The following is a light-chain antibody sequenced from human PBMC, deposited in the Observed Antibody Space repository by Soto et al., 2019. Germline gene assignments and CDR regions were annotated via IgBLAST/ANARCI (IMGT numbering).Light chain of an antibody. CDR1: SSDVGGFNS. CDR2: DVT. J-gene: IGLJ2*01. Sequence: QSALTQPASVSGSPGQSITISCSGTSSDVGGFNSFSWYQHHPGKAPQLLIYDVTTRFSGVSHRFSGSKSGNTASLTISGLQTEDEADYYCSSYTRSTTHVVFGGGTKLTVL. CDR3: SSYTRSTTHVV. V-gene: IGLV2-14*03.